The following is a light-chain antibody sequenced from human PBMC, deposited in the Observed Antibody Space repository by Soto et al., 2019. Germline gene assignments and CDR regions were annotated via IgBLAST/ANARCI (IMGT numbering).Light chain of an antibody. J-gene: IGKJ5*01. Sequence: EIVLTQSPGTLSLSPGERATLSCRASQTVISGYLAWYQQKPGQAPRLLIFGASNRATGIPARFSGSGSGTDFTLTISSLEPEDFAVYYCQQRTNWPPITFGQGTLLEI. CDR1: QTVISGY. CDR2: GAS. V-gene: IGKV3-11*01. CDR3: QQRTNWPPIT.